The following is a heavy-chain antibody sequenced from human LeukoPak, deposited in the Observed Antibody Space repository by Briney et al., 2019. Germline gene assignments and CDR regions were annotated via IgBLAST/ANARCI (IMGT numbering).Heavy chain of an antibody. CDR1: GGTFSSYA. CDR3: ASGSLGDGYGVGDYYQYMDV. D-gene: IGHD5-24*01. V-gene: IGHV1-69*05. CDR2: IMPLFGTA. Sequence: ASVKVSCKASGGTFSSYAISWVRQAPGQGLEWMGGIMPLFGTANYAQEFQGRVTFTTDESASTAYMEVSSLRSEDTAVYYCASGSLGDGYGVGDYYQYMDVWGKGTTVTVSS. J-gene: IGHJ6*03.